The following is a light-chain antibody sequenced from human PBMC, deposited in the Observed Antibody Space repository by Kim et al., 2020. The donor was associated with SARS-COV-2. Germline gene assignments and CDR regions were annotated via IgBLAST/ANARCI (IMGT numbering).Light chain of an antibody. Sequence: GQKTTISSSGSSSNIGNNYVYWYQQLPGTAPKLLIYDNNKRPSGIPDRFSGSKSGTSATLGITGLQTGDEADYYCGTWDTSLSAGVFGGGTQLTVL. CDR1: SSNIGNNY. J-gene: IGLJ2*01. CDR3: GTWDTSLSAGV. CDR2: DNN. V-gene: IGLV1-51*01.